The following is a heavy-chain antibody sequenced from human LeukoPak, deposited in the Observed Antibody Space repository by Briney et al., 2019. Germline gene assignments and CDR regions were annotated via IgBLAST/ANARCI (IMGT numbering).Heavy chain of an antibody. Sequence: SGGSLRLSCADSVYPFSTYAMSWVRQAPGKGLEWVSGISDSGGTTYYTDSVKGRFTISRDNSKNTLYLQMNSLRAEVTGVYYCVKHCFRVDPLTDYWGQGTLVTV. CDR3: VKHCFRVDPLTDY. D-gene: IGHD2-21*01. J-gene: IGHJ4*02. V-gene: IGHV3-23*01. CDR1: VYPFSTYA. CDR2: ISDSGGTT.